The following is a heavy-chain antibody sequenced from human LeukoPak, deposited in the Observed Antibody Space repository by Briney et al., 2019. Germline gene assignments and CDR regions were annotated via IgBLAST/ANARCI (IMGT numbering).Heavy chain of an antibody. CDR2: ISSRGTTT. CDR3: AKGRGQGFDY. V-gene: IGHV3-11*01. J-gene: IGHJ4*02. Sequence: TGGSLRLSCLASGFTFRDYYMTWIRQAPGKGLEWISFISSRGTTTDYADSVKGRFTISRDNSKNTLYLQMNSLRVEDTAVYYCAKGRGQGFDYWGQGTLVTVSS. D-gene: IGHD3-10*01. CDR1: GFTFRDYY.